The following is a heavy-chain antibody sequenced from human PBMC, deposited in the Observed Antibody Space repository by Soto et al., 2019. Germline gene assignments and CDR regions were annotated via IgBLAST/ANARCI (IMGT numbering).Heavy chain of an antibody. V-gene: IGHV3-21*01. D-gene: IGHD1-1*01. Sequence: GGPLRLACAAPVFTFSSYSMNWVRQAPGKGLEWVSSISSSSSYIYYADSVKGRFTISRDNAKNSLYLQMNSLRAEDTAVYYCARAAPGTTARLDYWGQGTLVSVSS. J-gene: IGHJ4*02. CDR2: ISSSSSYI. CDR3: ARAAPGTTARLDY. CDR1: VFTFSSYS.